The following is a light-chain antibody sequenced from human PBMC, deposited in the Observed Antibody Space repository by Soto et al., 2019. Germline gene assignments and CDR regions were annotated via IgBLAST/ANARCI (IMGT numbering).Light chain of an antibody. Sequence: QSVLTQPPSASGSPGQSVTISCTGTSSDVGGYNYVSWYQQHPGKAPELMIYDVSNRPSGVSNRFSGSKSGNTASLTISGLQAEDEADYYCSSYTSSSTYVFGTGTKVTVL. J-gene: IGLJ1*01. CDR1: SSDVGGYNY. CDR3: SSYTSSSTYV. CDR2: DVS. V-gene: IGLV2-14*01.